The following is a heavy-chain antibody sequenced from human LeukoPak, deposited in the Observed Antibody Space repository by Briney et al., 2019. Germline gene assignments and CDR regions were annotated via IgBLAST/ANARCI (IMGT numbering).Heavy chain of an antibody. CDR2: IYTSGST. D-gene: IGHD3-10*01. V-gene: IGHV4-61*02. J-gene: IGHJ4*02. CDR3: ARGYSGSYYNKFDY. CDR1: GGSISSGSYY. Sequence: SETLSLTCTVSGGSISSGSYYWRWLRQPAGKGLEWIGRIYTSGSTNYNPSLKSRVTISVDTSKNQVSLKLSSVTAADTAVYYCARGYSGSYYNKFDYWGQGTLVTVSS.